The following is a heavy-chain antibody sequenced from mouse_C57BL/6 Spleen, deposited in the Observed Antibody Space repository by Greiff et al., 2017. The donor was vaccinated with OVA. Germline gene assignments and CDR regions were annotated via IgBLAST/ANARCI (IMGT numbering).Heavy chain of an antibody. CDR3: ARAGVGNYLDY. J-gene: IGHJ2*01. D-gene: IGHD1-1*02. CDR2: INPGSGGT. Sequence: QVQLKQSGAELVRPGTSVKVSCKASGYAFTNYLIEWVKQRPGQGLEWIGVINPGSGGTNYNEKFKGKATLTADKSSSTAYMQLSSLTSEDSAVYFCARAGVGNYLDYWGQGTTLTVSS. CDR1: GYAFTNYL. V-gene: IGHV1-54*01.